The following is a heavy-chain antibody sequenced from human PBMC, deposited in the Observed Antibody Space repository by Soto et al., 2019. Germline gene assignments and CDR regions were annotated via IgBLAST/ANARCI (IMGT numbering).Heavy chain of an antibody. V-gene: IGHV1-18*04. CDR2: ISAYNGNT. J-gene: IGHJ4*02. CDR1: GYTFTSYG. CDR3: ARDLRYSSSWYVAFGY. Sequence: QVQLVQSGAEVKKPGASVKVSCKASGYTFTSYGISWVRQAPGQGLEWMGWISAYNGNTNYAQKLQGRVTMTTDTSTSTDYMELRSLRSDDTAVYYCARDLRYSSSWYVAFGYWGQGTLVTVSS. D-gene: IGHD6-13*01.